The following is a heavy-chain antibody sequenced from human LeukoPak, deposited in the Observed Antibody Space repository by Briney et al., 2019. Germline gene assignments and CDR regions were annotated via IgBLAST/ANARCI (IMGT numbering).Heavy chain of an antibody. V-gene: IGHV4-4*07. Sequence: SETLSLTCTVSGGSINSYYWGWIRQPAGKGLEWIGRIYTTGSTNYNPSLESRVTMSVDTSKNQFSLKLTSVNAADTAMYYCARAGYTISYYSLDYWGQGTLVTVSS. CDR1: GGSINSYY. D-gene: IGHD1-26*01. CDR2: IYTTGST. J-gene: IGHJ4*02. CDR3: ARAGYTISYYSLDY.